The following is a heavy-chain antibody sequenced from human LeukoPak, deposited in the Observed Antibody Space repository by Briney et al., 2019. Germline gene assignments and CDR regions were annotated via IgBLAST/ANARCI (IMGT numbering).Heavy chain of an antibody. CDR3: ARTYCRGGTCYSWDY. V-gene: IGHV4-30-4*01. J-gene: IGHJ4*02. Sequence: SETLSLTCTVSGDSISSGDYYWSWARQRPGKGLEWIGYINYSGTTYYNPSLTSRVTISVDTSKNQFSLKLSSVTAADTAVYYCARTYCRGGTCYSWDYWGQGTLVTVSS. D-gene: IGHD2-15*01. CDR2: INYSGTT. CDR1: GDSISSGDYY.